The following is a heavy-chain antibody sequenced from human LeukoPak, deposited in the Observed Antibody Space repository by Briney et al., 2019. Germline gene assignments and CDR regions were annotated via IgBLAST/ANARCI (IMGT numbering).Heavy chain of an antibody. CDR1: GFTFSSYS. CDR2: ISSSGSYI. CDR3: ARLMVYARFGAFDI. Sequence: GGSLRLSCAASGFTFSSYSMNWVRQAPGKRLEWVSSISSSGSYIYYADSVKGRFTISRDNAKNSLYLQMNSLRAEDTAVYYCARLMVYARFGAFDIWGQGTMVTVSS. J-gene: IGHJ3*02. V-gene: IGHV3-21*01. D-gene: IGHD2-8*01.